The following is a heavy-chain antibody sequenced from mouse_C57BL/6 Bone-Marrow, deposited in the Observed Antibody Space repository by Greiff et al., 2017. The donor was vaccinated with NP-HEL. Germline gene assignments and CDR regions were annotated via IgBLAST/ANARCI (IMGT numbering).Heavy chain of an antibody. J-gene: IGHJ4*01. Sequence: VQLQESGAELARPGASVKLSCKASGYTFTSYGISWVKQRTGQGLEWIGEIYPRSGNTYYNEKFKGKATLTADKSSSTAYMELRSLTSEDSAVYFCARYAYYYAMDYWGQGTSVTVSS. D-gene: IGHD6-5*01. CDR1: GYTFTSYG. CDR2: IYPRSGNT. CDR3: ARYAYYYAMDY. V-gene: IGHV1-81*01.